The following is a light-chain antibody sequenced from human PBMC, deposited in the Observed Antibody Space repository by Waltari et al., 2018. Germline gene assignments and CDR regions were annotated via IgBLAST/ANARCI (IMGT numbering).Light chain of an antibody. Sequence: QSVLTQPPSVSGTPGQRISISCSGGNSNIGRNHVFWYQQLPGAAPKLLIYRTHERPSGVPDRFSGSKSGTSASLAISGLQSGDEGDYYCAAWDDNLSGPWVFGGGTKLTVL. CDR3: AAWDDNLSGPWV. CDR1: NSNIGRNH. CDR2: RTH. V-gene: IGLV1-47*01. J-gene: IGLJ3*02.